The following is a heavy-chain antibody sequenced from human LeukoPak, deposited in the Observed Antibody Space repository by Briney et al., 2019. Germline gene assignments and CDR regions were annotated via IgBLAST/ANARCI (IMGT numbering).Heavy chain of an antibody. D-gene: IGHD5-18*01. CDR2: ISGSGGVT. V-gene: IGHV3-23*01. CDR1: GFTFSSYA. CDR3: AKREWIQLWLPLSY. J-gene: IGHJ4*02. Sequence: PGGSLRLSCAASGFTFSSYATSWVRQAPGKGLEWVSAISGSGGVTYYADSVKGRFTISRDNSKNTLYLQMNSLRAEDTAVYYCAKREWIQLWLPLSYWGQGTLVTVSS.